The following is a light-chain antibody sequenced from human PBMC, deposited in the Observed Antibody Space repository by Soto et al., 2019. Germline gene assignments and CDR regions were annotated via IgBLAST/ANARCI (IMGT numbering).Light chain of an antibody. Sequence: DIQMTQSPSSLSVSVGDRVTITCQASQDISNYLNWYQQKPGKAPKLLIYEASTLETGVPSRFSGSGSGTEFTLTITSLLPDDIATYYCQQYDSHACTFGQGTKLEIK. V-gene: IGKV1-33*01. CDR3: QQYDSHACT. J-gene: IGKJ2*02. CDR1: QDISNY. CDR2: EAS.